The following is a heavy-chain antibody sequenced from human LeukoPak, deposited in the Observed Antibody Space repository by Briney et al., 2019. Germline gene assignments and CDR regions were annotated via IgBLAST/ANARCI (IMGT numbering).Heavy chain of an antibody. CDR2: IYPGDSDT. CDR3: ARQPQYCSSTSCYSDY. Sequence: GESLKISCKGSGYTFTSYWIAWVRQMPGKGLEWMGIIYPGDSDTKYNQSFQGQVTISADKSISTAYLQWSSLKASDTAIYYCARQPQYCSSTSCYSDYWGQGTLVTVSS. D-gene: IGHD2-2*01. J-gene: IGHJ4*02. CDR1: GYTFTSYW. V-gene: IGHV5-51*01.